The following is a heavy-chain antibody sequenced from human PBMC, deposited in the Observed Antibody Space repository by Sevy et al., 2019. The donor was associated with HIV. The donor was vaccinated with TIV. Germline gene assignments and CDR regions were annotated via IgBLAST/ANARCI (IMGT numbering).Heavy chain of an antibody. V-gene: IGHV1-69*13. J-gene: IGHJ3*02. D-gene: IGHD5-12*01. CDR3: ARGNGYDFGDAFDI. Sequence: ASVKVSCKASGGTFSSYAISWVRQAPGQGLEWMGRIIPIFGTANYAQKFQGRVTITADESTSTAYMELSSLRSEDTAVYYWARGNGYDFGDAFDIWGQGTMVTVSS. CDR2: IIPIFGTA. CDR1: GGTFSSYA.